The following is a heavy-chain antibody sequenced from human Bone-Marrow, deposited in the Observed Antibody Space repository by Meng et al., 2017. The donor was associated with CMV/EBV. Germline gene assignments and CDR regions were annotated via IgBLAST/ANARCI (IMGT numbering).Heavy chain of an antibody. J-gene: IGHJ5*02. V-gene: IGHV3-30*02. Sequence: GGSLRLSCAASGFTFSSYGMHWVRQAPGKGLEWVAFIRYDGSNKYYADSVKGRFTTSRDNSKNTLYLQMNSLRAEDTAVYYCAKEPPYYYGSGSRGWFDPWGQGTLVTVSS. CDR1: GFTFSSYG. CDR3: AKEPPYYYGSGSRGWFDP. CDR2: IRYDGSNK. D-gene: IGHD3-10*01.